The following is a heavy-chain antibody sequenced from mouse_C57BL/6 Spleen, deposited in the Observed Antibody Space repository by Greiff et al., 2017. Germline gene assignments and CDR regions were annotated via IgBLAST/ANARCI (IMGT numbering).Heavy chain of an antibody. V-gene: IGHV1-15*01. CDR3: TRSDYYGSSPWFAY. CDR2: IDPETGGT. J-gene: IGHJ3*01. CDR1: GYTFTDYE. Sequence: VKLQESGAELVRPGASVTLSCKASGYTFTDYEMHWVKQTPVHGLEWIGAIDPETGGTAYNQKFKGKAILTADKSSSTAYMELRSLTSEDSAVYYCTRSDYYGSSPWFAYWGQGTLVTVSA. D-gene: IGHD1-1*01.